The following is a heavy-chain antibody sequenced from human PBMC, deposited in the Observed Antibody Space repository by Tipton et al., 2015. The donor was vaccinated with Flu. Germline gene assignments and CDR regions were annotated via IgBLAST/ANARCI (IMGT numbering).Heavy chain of an antibody. CDR3: ARGGNWNYWYFDL. V-gene: IGHV4-34*01. D-gene: IGHD1-20*01. CDR1: GGSFSGYY. CDR2: INHSGST. Sequence: TLSLTCAVYGGSFSGYYWSWIRQPPGKGLEWIGEINHSGSTNYNPSLKSRVTISVDTSKNQFSLKLSSVTAADTAVYYCARGGNWNYWYFDLWDRGTLVTVSS. J-gene: IGHJ2*01.